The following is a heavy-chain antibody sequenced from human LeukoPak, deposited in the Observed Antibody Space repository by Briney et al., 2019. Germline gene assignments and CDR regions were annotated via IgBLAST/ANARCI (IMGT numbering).Heavy chain of an antibody. CDR1: GGSITSGRYY. J-gene: IGHJ6*03. D-gene: IGHD2-21*02. CDR3: ARGVVTDDYYMDV. V-gene: IGHV4-61*02. Sequence: MTSETLSLTCSVSGGSITSGRYYWTWIRQPAGKGLEWIGRLYTNDNTNYDPSLESRVSISVDTSKSQFYRQLTSVTAADTAVYFCARGVVTDDYYMDVWGKGITVIVSS. CDR2: LYTNDNT.